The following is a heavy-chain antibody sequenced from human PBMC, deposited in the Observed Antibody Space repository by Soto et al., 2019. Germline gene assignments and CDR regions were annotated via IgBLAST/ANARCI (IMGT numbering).Heavy chain of an antibody. Sequence: PGGSLRLSCAASGFTFSSYAMSWVRQAPGKGLEWVSAISGSGGSTYYADSVKGRFTISRDNSKNTLYLQMNSLRAEDTAVYYCAKDRGTYYYDSSGYPHFDYWGQGTLVTVSS. J-gene: IGHJ4*02. V-gene: IGHV3-23*01. CDR2: ISGSGGST. D-gene: IGHD3-22*01. CDR3: AKDRGTYYYDSSGYPHFDY. CDR1: GFTFSSYA.